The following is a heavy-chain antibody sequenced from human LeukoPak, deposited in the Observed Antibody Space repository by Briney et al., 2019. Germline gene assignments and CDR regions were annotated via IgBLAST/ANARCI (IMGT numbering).Heavy chain of an antibody. Sequence: ASVKVSCKASGFMFTKYGISWVRQAPGQGLEWMGWINPNSGGTNYAQKFQGRVTMTRDTSISTAYMELSRLRSDDTAVYYCARDFMIVVNAGGYWGQGTLVTVSS. CDR2: INPNSGGT. CDR3: ARDFMIVVNAGGY. J-gene: IGHJ4*02. D-gene: IGHD3-22*01. V-gene: IGHV1-2*02. CDR1: GFMFTKYG.